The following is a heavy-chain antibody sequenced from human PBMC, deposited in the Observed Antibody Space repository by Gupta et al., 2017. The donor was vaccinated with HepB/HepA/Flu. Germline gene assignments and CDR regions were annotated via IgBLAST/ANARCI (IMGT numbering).Heavy chain of an antibody. V-gene: IGHV4-34*01. CDR1: GGSFSGYY. CDR2: INHSGST. Sequence: QVQLQQWGAGLLKPSETLSLTCAAYGGSFSGYYWSWIRQPPGKGLEWIGEINHSGSTNYNPSLKSRVTISVDTSKNQFSLKLSSVTAADTAVYYCARAGGEQPPISGYYMDVWGKGTTVTVSS. D-gene: IGHD2-15*01. CDR3: ARAGGEQPPISGYYMDV. J-gene: IGHJ6*03.